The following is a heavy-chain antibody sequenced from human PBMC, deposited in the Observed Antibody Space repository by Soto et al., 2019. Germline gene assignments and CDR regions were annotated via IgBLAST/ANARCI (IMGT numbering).Heavy chain of an antibody. CDR3: ARATDYYDSSGYYGPGY. CDR1: GFTFSSYG. J-gene: IGHJ4*02. D-gene: IGHD3-22*01. V-gene: IGHV3-33*01. Sequence: GGSLRLSCAASGFTFSSYGMHWVRQAPGKGLEWVAVIWYDGSNKYYADSVKGRFTISRDNSKNTLYLQVNSLRAEDTAVYYCARATDYYDSSGYYGPGYWGQGTLVTVSS. CDR2: IWYDGSNK.